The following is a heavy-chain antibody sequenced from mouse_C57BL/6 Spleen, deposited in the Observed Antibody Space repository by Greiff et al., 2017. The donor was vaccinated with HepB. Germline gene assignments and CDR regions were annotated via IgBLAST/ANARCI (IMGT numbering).Heavy chain of an antibody. CDR1: GYAISSSW. CDR2: IYPGDGDT. J-gene: IGHJ1*03. Sequence: VQLQQSGPELVKPGASVKISCTASGYAISSSWMNWVKQRPGKGLEWIGRIYPGDGDTKYNEKFKGKATMTADKSSSTAYMQLSSLTSEDSAFYVFASGDYYGSSSYWDFDVWGTGTTVTVSS. CDR3: ASGDYYGSSSYWDFDV. V-gene: IGHV1-82*01. D-gene: IGHD1-1*01.